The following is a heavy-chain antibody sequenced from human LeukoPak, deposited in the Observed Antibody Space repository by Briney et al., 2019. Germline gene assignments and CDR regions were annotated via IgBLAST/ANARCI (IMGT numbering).Heavy chain of an antibody. V-gene: IGHV4-4*07. CDR3: ARGPLVRVPGYYGMDV. D-gene: IGHD6-6*01. CDR1: GGSISSYY. CDR2: IYTSGST. Sequence: SETLSLTCTVSGGSISSYYWSWIRQPAGKGLEWIGRIYTSGSTNYNPSLKSRVTMSVDTSKNQFSLKLSSVTAADTAVYYCARGPLVRVPGYYGMDVWGKGTTVTVSS. J-gene: IGHJ6*04.